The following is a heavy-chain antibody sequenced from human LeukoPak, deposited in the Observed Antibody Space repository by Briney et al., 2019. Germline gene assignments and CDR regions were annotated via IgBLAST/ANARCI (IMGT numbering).Heavy chain of an antibody. CDR1: GYTFTSYG. D-gene: IGHD2-8*01. V-gene: IGHV1-18*01. J-gene: IGHJ6*03. CDR3: AREGTRYCTNGVCFHRMDV. Sequence: GASVKVSCKASGYTFTSYGISWVRQAPGQGLEWMGWISAYNGNTNYAQKLQGRVTMTTDTSTSTAYMELRSLRSDDTAVYYCAREGTRYCTNGVCFHRMDVWGKGTTVTVSS. CDR2: ISAYNGNT.